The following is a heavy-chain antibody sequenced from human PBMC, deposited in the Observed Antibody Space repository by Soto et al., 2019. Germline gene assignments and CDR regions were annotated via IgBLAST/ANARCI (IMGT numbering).Heavy chain of an antibody. Sequence: SETLSLTCTVSGGSISSGCYYWSWIRQHPGKGLEWIGYIYYSGSTYYNPSLKSRVTISVDTSKNQFSLKLSSVTAADTAVYYCARGVGYSNTPYYYYGMDVWGQGTTVTVSS. J-gene: IGHJ6*02. D-gene: IGHD4-4*01. V-gene: IGHV4-31*03. CDR1: GGSISSGCYY. CDR3: ARGVGYSNTPYYYYGMDV. CDR2: IYYSGST.